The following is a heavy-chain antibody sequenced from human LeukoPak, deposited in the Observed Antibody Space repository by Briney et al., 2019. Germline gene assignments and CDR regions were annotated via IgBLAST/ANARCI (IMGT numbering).Heavy chain of an antibody. CDR1: GYSFTSYW. V-gene: IGHV5-51*01. D-gene: IGHD6-19*01. CDR2: IYPGDSDT. CDR3: ARSPMAVAGVYDY. Sequence: GGSLKISCKGSGYSFTSYWIGWVRQMPGKGLEWMGIIYPGDSDTRYSPSFQGQVTISADKSISTAYLQWSSLKASDTAMYYCARSPMAVAGVYDYWGQGTLVTVSS. J-gene: IGHJ4*02.